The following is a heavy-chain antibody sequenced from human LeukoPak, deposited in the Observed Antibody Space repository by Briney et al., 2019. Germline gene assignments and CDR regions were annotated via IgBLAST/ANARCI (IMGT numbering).Heavy chain of an antibody. CDR1: GGSISSGGYY. D-gene: IGHD6-19*01. Sequence: SQTLSLTCTVSGGSISSGGYYWSWIRLPPGKGLEWIGYIYHSGSTYYNPSLKSRVTISVDTSKNQFSLKLSSVTAADTAVYYCARVTIAVAGDVYDYWGQGTLVTVSS. CDR2: IYHSGST. CDR3: ARVTIAVAGDVYDY. J-gene: IGHJ4*02. V-gene: IGHV4-30-2*01.